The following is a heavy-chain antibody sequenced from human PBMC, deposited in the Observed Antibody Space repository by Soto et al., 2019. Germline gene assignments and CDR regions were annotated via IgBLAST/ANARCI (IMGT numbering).Heavy chain of an antibody. Sequence: EVQLVESGGGLVQPGGSLRLSCAASGFSFNTYEMNWVRQARGKGLEWVSYISTSGSTVYYADSVNCRFTISRDNGKNSLYLQMNSLRAEDTAVYYCGYGGSWDYWGQGTQVTVSS. V-gene: IGHV3-48*03. CDR3: GYGGSWDY. CDR2: ISTSGSTV. D-gene: IGHD1-26*01. J-gene: IGHJ4*02. CDR1: GFSFNTYE.